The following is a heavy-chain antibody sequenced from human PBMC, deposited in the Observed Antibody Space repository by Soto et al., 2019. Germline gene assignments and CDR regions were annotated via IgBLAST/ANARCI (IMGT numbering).Heavy chain of an antibody. Sequence: ESLKISCKGSGYSFTSYWISWVRQMPGKGLEWMGRIDPSDSYTNYSPSFQGHVTISADKSISTAYLQWSSLKASDTAMYYCARLGIADRKYYYYGMDVWGKGTTVTVSS. CDR1: GYSFTSYW. D-gene: IGHD6-6*01. CDR3: ARLGIADRKYYYYGMDV. J-gene: IGHJ6*04. V-gene: IGHV5-10-1*01. CDR2: IDPSDSYT.